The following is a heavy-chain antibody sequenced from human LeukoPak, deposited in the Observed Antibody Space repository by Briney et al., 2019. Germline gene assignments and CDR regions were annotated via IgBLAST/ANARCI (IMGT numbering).Heavy chain of an antibody. D-gene: IGHD5-12*01. CDR3: AGSGYRGYDLNY. CDR1: GGSFSGYY. J-gene: IGHJ4*02. V-gene: IGHV4-34*01. CDR2: INHSGST. Sequence: SETLSLTCAVYGGSFSGYYWSWIRQPPGKGLEWIGEINHSGSTNYNPSPKSRVTISADTSKNQFSLKLSSVTAADTAVYYCAGSGYRGYDLNYWGQGTLVTVSS.